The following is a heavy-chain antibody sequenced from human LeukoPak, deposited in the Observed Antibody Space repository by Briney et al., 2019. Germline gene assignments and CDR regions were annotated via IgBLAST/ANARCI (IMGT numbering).Heavy chain of an antibody. CDR1: GFTFSSYA. CDR3: ASRYCSGGSCYNRYYFDN. Sequence: SGGSLRLSCAASGFTFSSYAMSWVRQARGKGLEWVSAVTGSGGSTYYTDSVKGRFTISRDNFKNILYLQMNNLRADDTALYYCASRYCSGGSCYNRYYFDNWGQGTLVTVSS. V-gene: IGHV3-23*01. J-gene: IGHJ4*02. D-gene: IGHD2-15*01. CDR2: VTGSGGST.